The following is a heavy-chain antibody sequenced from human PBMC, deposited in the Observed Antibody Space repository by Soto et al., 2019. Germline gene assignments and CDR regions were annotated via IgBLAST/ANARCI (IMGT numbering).Heavy chain of an antibody. D-gene: IGHD6-6*01. Sequence: SETLSLTCAVYGGSFSGYYWSWIRQPPGKGLEWIGEINHSGSTNYNPSLKSRVTISVDTSKNQFSLKLSSVTAADTAVYYYARGPTYSSSWTGYYYYGMDVWGQGTTVTVSS. CDR2: INHSGST. CDR3: ARGPTYSSSWTGYYYYGMDV. V-gene: IGHV4-34*01. CDR1: GGSFSGYY. J-gene: IGHJ6*02.